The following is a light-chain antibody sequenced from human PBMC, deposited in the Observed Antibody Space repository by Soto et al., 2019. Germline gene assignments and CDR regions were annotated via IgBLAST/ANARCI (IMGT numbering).Light chain of an antibody. CDR3: ASWDDSLNGLYV. CDR2: TNN. CDR1: NSNLGTNT. Sequence: QSVLTQPPSTSGTPGQRVTISCSGSNSNLGTNTVNWYQQLPGTAPKLLIYTNNQRPSGVPDRFSGSKSCTSASLAISGLQSEYEADYYCASWDDSLNGLYVFGTGTKVTVL. J-gene: IGLJ1*01. V-gene: IGLV1-44*01.